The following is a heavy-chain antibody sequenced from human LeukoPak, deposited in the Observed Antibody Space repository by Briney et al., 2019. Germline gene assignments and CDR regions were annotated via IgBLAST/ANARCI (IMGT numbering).Heavy chain of an antibody. J-gene: IGHJ4*02. CDR3: ARDRNSGWHTFDY. CDR1: GYTSTNYA. D-gene: IGHD6-19*01. CDR2: ISADNGNT. Sequence: ASVKVSCKASGYTSTNYAMHWVRQAPGQRLEWMGWISADNGNTKYSQKFQGRVTITRDTSASTAYMELSSLRFEDTAVYYCARDRNSGWHTFDYWGQGTLVTVSS. V-gene: IGHV1-3*01.